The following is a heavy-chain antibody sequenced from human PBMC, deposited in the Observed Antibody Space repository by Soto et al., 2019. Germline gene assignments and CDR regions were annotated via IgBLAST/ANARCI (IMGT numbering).Heavy chain of an antibody. CDR1: GFTFGNYA. Sequence: GGSLRLSCTTSGFTFGNYAMTWVRQAPGKGLEWVAFIRSKPYRETTEVAAYAASVQGRFTISRDDSRSVAYLEMSSLKTEDTAVYYCVRVGGDGYNYDYFDYWGQGILVTVSS. CDR2: IRSKPYRETT. D-gene: IGHD5-12*01. V-gene: IGHV3-49*04. CDR3: VRVGGDGYNYDYFDY. J-gene: IGHJ4*02.